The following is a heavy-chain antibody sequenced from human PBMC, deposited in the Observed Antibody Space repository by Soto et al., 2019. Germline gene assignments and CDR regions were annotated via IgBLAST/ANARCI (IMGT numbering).Heavy chain of an antibody. CDR1: GGSICSSNW. V-gene: IGHV4-4*02. J-gene: IGHJ4*02. CDR2: IYHSGST. CDR3: AKDQGSSWYEIDY. Sequence: PSESLSLTCAVSGGSICSSNWWSWVRQPPGKGLEWIGEIYHSGSTNYNPSLKSRVTISVDKSKNQFSLKLSSVTAEDTAVYYCAKDQGSSWYEIDYWGQGTLVTVSS. D-gene: IGHD6-13*01.